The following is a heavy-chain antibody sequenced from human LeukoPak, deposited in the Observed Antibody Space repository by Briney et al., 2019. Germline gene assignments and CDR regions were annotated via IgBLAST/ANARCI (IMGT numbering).Heavy chain of an antibody. V-gene: IGHV3-23*01. CDR1: GFTFSSYS. J-gene: IGHJ4*02. CDR2: ISGSGGST. Sequence: GGSLRLSCAASGFTFSSYSMSWVRQAPGKGLEWVWAISGSGGSTYYADSVKGRFTISRDNSKNTLYLQMNSLRAEDTAVYYCAKTLLEWELLPFDYWGQGTLVTVPS. D-gene: IGHD1-26*01. CDR3: AKTLLEWELLPFDY.